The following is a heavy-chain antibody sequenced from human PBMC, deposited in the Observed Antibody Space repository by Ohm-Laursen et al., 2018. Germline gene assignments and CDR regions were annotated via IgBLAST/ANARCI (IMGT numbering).Heavy chain of an antibody. CDR2: MAHDGREK. V-gene: IGHV3-7*01. CDR1: GFAFYSSW. J-gene: IGHJ6*02. Sequence: GSLRLSCTASGFAFYSSWMTWVRQAPGKGLEWVANMAHDGREKNYVDSVKGRFTISRDNTKNSLYLLMTGLRAEDTAVYFCARDHYSTDWSYSQYYFYSMDIWGQGTTVTVSS. D-gene: IGHD3-9*01. CDR3: ARDHYSTDWSYSQYYFYSMDI.